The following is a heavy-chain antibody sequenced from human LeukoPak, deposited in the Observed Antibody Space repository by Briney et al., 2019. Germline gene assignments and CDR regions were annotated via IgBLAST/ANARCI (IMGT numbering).Heavy chain of an antibody. J-gene: IGHJ6*03. D-gene: IGHD3-3*01. CDR1: GFTFSSYS. Sequence: KPGGSLRLSCAACGFTFSSYSMNWVREAPGKGLEWVSSISSSSSYIYYADSVKGRFTISRDNAKNSLYLQMNSLRAEDTAVYYCAKDSSDFWSGYFPAEMSNYYYYYMDVWGKGTTVTVSS. CDR3: AKDSSDFWSGYFPAEMSNYYYYYMDV. CDR2: ISSSSSYI. V-gene: IGHV3-21*01.